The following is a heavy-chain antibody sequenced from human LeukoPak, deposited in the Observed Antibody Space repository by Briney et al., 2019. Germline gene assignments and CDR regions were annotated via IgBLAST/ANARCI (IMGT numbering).Heavy chain of an antibody. J-gene: IGHJ5*02. CDR3: ARVGVVVPAAWFDP. V-gene: IGHV1-18*01. D-gene: IGHD2-2*01. CDR1: GYNFGIFG. CDR2: ISADSGNT. Sequence: GASVKVSCKASGYNFGIFGMSWERQAPGQGLEWMGWISADSGNTNYAQKLQGRVTMTTDTSTSTAYLELASLGSDDTAVYYCARVGVVVPAAWFDPWGQGTLVTVFS.